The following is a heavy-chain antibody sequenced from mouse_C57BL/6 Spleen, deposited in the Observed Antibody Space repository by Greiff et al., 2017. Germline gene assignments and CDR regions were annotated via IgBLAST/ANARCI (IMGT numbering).Heavy chain of an antibody. V-gene: IGHV5-4*01. CDR1: GFTFSSYA. CDR3: AREDLAWFAY. J-gene: IGHJ3*01. Sequence: EVMLVESGGGLVKPGGSLKLSCAASGFTFSSYAMSWVRQTPEKRLEWVATISDGGSYTYYPDNVKGRFTISRDNAKNNLYLQMSHLKSEDTAMYYCAREDLAWFAYWGQGTLVTVSA. CDR2: ISDGGSYT.